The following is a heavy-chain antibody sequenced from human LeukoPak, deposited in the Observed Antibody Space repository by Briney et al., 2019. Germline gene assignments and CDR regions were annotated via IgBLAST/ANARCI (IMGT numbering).Heavy chain of an antibody. V-gene: IGHV5-51*01. Sequence: HGGALKISCKGSGYRFTSYWIGWGRPVPGKGLELMGIIYPGDSDTRYSPSFKGQVTISADKSISTAYLQWSSLNASDTAMYYCARQAVELDYWGQGNLVTVSS. CDR3: ARQAVELDY. D-gene: IGHD6-19*01. J-gene: IGHJ4*02. CDR2: IYPGDSDT. CDR1: GYRFTSYW.